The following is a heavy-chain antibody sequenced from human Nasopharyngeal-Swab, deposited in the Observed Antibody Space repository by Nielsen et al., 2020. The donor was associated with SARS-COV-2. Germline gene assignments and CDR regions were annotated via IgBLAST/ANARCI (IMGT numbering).Heavy chain of an antibody. Sequence: WARQAPGQGLEWMGGIIPIFGTANYAQKFQGRVTITADESTSTAYMELSRLRSDDTAVYYCARGRVPTEDYWGQGTLVTVSS. CDR3: ARGRVPTEDY. J-gene: IGHJ4*02. D-gene: IGHD2-2*01. V-gene: IGHV1-69*01. CDR2: IIPIFGTA.